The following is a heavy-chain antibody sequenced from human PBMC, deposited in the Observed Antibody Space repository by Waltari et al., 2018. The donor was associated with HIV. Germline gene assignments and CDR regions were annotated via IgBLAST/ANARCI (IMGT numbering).Heavy chain of an antibody. CDR3: TTGAEDLWRVY. CDR2: IKSKRDGRTK. J-gene: IGHJ4*02. Sequence: EVQLVESGGGLVKPGGSLRLSCAASGFIFSNAWMSWVRQAPGKGLEWVGRIKSKRDGRTKDYAAPVKGRFTISRDDSKNTLYLQMNTLKTEDTAVYYCTTGAEDLWRVYWGQGNLVTVSS. V-gene: IGHV3-15*01. CDR1: GFIFSNAW. D-gene: IGHD3-10*01.